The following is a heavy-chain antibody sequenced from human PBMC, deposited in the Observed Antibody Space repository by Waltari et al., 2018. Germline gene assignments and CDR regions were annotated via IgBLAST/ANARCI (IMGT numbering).Heavy chain of an antibody. V-gene: IGHV3-21*01. Sequence: EVQLVESGGGLVKPGGSLRLSCAASGLPFSSYSMNWVRQAPGKGLEWVSSISGSSSYIYYADSVKGRFTISRDNAKNSLYLQMNSLRAEDTAVYFCARDLDPGAADYWGQGTLVTVSS. CDR3: ARDLDPGAADY. CDR1: GLPFSSYS. CDR2: ISGSSSYI. J-gene: IGHJ4*02. D-gene: IGHD1-26*01.